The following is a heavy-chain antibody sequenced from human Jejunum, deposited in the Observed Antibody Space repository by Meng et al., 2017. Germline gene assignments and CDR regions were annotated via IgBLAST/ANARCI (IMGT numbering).Heavy chain of an antibody. CDR1: GASITSGSYY. Sequence: QVQLQEAGPGLVKPSGTLSLTCTVSGASITSGSYYWAWIRQPPGTGLEWIGSIQHSGSTYYNPSLKSRVSLSVDRSKNQFSLNLNSVAAADTAVYYCARLTYVRYFDYWGQGTLVTVSS. CDR2: IQHSGST. V-gene: IGHV4-39*01. D-gene: IGHD3-10*02. J-gene: IGHJ4*02. CDR3: ARLTYVRYFDY.